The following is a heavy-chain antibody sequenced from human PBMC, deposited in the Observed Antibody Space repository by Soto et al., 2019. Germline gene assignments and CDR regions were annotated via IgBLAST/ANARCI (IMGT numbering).Heavy chain of an antibody. D-gene: IGHD1-20*01. CDR2: ISYSGST. V-gene: IGHV4-59*02. CDR3: ARVGFNWNDDYYGMDV. CDR1: GGSVSGYF. J-gene: IGHJ6*02. Sequence: PSETLSLTCTVSGGSVSGYFWTWIRQPPGKGLEWIGYISYSGSTNYNSSLKSRVTMSIDTSKNQFSLKLSSVTAADTAVYYCARVGFNWNDDYYGMDVWGQGTTVTVSS.